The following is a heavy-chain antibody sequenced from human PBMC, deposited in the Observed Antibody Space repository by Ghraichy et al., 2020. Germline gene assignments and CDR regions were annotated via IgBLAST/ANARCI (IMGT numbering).Heavy chain of an antibody. D-gene: IGHD4-17*01. Sequence: GGSLRLSCAASGFTFSSYAMSWVRQAPGKGLEWVSAISGSGGSTYYADSVKGRFTISRDNSKNTLYLQMNSLRAEDTAVYYCARALTTVTSSYPYYYYYCMDVWGQGTTVTVSS. CDR2: ISGSGGST. CDR3: ARALTTVTSSYPYYYYYCMDV. J-gene: IGHJ6*02. V-gene: IGHV3-23*01. CDR1: GFTFSSYA.